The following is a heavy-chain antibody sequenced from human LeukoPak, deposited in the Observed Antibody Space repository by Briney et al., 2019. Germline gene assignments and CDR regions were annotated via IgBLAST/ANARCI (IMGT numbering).Heavy chain of an antibody. J-gene: IGHJ4*02. CDR2: TYYRSKWYN. CDR3: ARDLGNTGWYTFDY. D-gene: IGHD6-19*01. V-gene: IGHV6-1*01. Sequence: SQTLSLTCDISGDSVSSNNGARNWIRQSPSRGLEWLGRTYYRSKWYNDYAGSLNGRITISTDTSKNQFSLHLSSVTPEDTAVYYCARDLGNTGWYTFDYWGQGILVTVSS. CDR1: GDSVSSNNGA.